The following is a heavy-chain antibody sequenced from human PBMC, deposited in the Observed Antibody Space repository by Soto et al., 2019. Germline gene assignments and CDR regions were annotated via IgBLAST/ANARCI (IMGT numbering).Heavy chain of an antibody. J-gene: IGHJ4*02. CDR2: IYYSGST. CDR3: ARGSSSWYFDY. V-gene: IGHV4-59*01. Sequence: SETLSLTCTVSGGSISSYYWSWIRQPPGKGLEWIGYIYYSGSTNYNPSLKSRVTISVDTSKNQFSLKLSSVTATDTAVYYCARGSSSWYFDYWGQGTLVTVSS. CDR1: GGSISSYY. D-gene: IGHD6-13*01.